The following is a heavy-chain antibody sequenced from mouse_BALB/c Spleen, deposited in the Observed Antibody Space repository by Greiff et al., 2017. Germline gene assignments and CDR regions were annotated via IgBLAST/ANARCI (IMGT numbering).Heavy chain of an antibody. CDR2: IWAGGST. D-gene: IGHD2-2*01. CDR3: ARERGYTYAMDY. Sequence: VKLQESGPGLVAPSQSLSITCTVSGFSLTSYGVHWVRQPPGKGLEWLGVIWAGGSTNYNSALMSRLSISKDNSKSQVFLKMNSLQTDDTAMYYCARERGYTYAMDYWGQGTSVTVSS. V-gene: IGHV2-9*02. CDR1: GFSLTSYG. J-gene: IGHJ4*01.